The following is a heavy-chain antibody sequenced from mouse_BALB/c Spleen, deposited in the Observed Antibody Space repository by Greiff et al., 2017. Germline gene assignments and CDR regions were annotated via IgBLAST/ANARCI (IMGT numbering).Heavy chain of an antibody. V-gene: IGHV3-2*02. J-gene: IGHJ3*01. CDR3: ARRGGYYGPWFAY. D-gene: IGHD1-2*01. CDR1: GYSITSDYA. Sequence: VQLKESGPGLVKPSQSLSLTCTVTGYSITSDYAWNWIRQFPGNKLEWMGYISYSGSTSYNPSLKSRISITRDTSKNQFFLQLNSVTTEDTATYYCARRGGYYGPWFAYWGQGTLVTVSA. CDR2: ISYSGST.